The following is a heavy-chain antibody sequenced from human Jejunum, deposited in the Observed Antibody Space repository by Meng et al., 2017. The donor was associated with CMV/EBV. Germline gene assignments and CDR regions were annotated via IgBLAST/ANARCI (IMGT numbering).Heavy chain of an antibody. J-gene: IGHJ4*02. CDR3: AKFVGYTYGFDY. CDR1: GFTFSDHA. CDR2: SSRRDGGT. V-gene: IGHV3-23*03. Sequence: AASGFTFSDHAMNWVRQAPGKGLEWVSVSSRRDGGTYYAASVKGRFIISRDNSKNTFYLQMNSLRGEDTAIYYCAKFVGYTYGFDYWGPGTLVTVSS. D-gene: IGHD5-18*01.